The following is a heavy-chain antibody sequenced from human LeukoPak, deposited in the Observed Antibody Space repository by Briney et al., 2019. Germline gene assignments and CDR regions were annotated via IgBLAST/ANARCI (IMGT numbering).Heavy chain of an antibody. Sequence: SETLSLTCAVYGGSFSDYYWSWIRQPPGKGLEWIGSIYYSGNTYYNASLKSQVSISIDTSKNQFSLRLTSVTAADTAVYYCARQTGSGLFILPGGQGTLVTVSS. CDR1: GGSFSDYY. CDR3: ARQTGSGLFILP. CDR2: IYYSGNT. V-gene: IGHV4-34*01. D-gene: IGHD3/OR15-3a*01. J-gene: IGHJ4*02.